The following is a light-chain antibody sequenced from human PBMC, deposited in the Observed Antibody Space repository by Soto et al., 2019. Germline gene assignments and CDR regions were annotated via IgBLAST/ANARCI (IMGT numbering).Light chain of an antibody. V-gene: IGKV1-33*01. CDR3: QQFDDLPRN. CDR1: HDIKKY. CDR2: DAS. J-gene: IGKJ4*01. Sequence: DIQMTQSPSSLSASVGDRVTITCQASHDIKKYLNLYQQKAHKVPKLMIHDASTLATGVPSRLTGSGSGTDFTLTITSLQPEYVARYYSQQFDDLPRNFGGGTKVDIK.